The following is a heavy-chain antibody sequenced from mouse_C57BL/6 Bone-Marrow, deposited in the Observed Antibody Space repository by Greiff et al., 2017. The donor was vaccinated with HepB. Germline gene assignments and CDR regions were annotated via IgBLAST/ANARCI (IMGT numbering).Heavy chain of an antibody. D-gene: IGHD1-1*01. CDR2: IYPRDGST. CDR3: ARGGHGSSPYWYFDV. Sequence: QVQLQQSDAELVKPGASVKISCKVSGYTFTDHTIHWMKQRPEQGLEWIGYIYPRDGSTKYNEKFKGKATLTADKSSSTAYMQLNSLTSEDSAVYFCARGGHGSSPYWYFDVWGTGTTVTVSS. J-gene: IGHJ1*03. V-gene: IGHV1-78*01. CDR1: GYTFTDHT.